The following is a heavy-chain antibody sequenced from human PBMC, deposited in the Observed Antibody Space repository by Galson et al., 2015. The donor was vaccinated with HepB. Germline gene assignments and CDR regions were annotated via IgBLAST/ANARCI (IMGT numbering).Heavy chain of an antibody. CDR3: ARDRRAGYNYRVKRGLAIIASEGLGY. Sequence: SLRLSCAASGCSFSSSPMHWGRQPPVKPLEWVAVISNDGGDTDSSDSVTVRHTISSDHSKNTLYLQMNSLRPEDTAVYYCARDRRAGYNYRVKRGLAIIASEGLGYWGQGTLVTVSS. CDR1: GCSFSSSP. CDR2: ISNDGGDT. D-gene: IGHD5-24*01. J-gene: IGHJ4*02. V-gene: IGHV3-30*04.